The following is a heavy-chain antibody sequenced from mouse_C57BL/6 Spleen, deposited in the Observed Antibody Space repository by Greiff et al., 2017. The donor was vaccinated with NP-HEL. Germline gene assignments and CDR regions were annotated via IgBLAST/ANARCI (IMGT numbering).Heavy chain of an antibody. CDR3: AREPHYYGLYAMDY. J-gene: IGHJ4*01. D-gene: IGHD1-2*01. CDR2: ILPGSGST. CDR1: GYTFTGYW. V-gene: IGHV1-9*01. Sequence: VKLMESGAELMKPGASVKLSCKATGYTFTGYWIEWVKQRPGHGLELIGEILPGSGSTNYNEKFKGKSTFPADTSSNTAYLQLSSLTTEDSAIYYCAREPHYYGLYAMDYWGQGTSVTVSS.